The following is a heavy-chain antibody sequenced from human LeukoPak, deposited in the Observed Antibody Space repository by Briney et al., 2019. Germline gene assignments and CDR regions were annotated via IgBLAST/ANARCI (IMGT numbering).Heavy chain of an antibody. V-gene: IGHV4-34*01. D-gene: IGHD5-18*01. CDR3: ARVDGYSYGRFDY. CDR1: GGSFSGYY. CDR2: INHSGST. J-gene: IGHJ4*02. Sequence: PSETLSLTCAVYGGSFSGYYWSWIRQPPGKGLEWIGEINHSGSTNYNPSLKSRVTISADTSKNQFSLKLSSVTAADTAVYYCARVDGYSYGRFDYWGQGTLVTVSS.